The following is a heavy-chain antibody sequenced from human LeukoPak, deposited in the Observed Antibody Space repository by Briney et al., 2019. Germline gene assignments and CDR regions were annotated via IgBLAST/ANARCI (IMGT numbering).Heavy chain of an antibody. J-gene: IGHJ4*02. D-gene: IGHD2-2*01. V-gene: IGHV1-46*01. CDR2: INPSGGST. CDR1: GYTFTSYY. Sequence: ASVKVSCKASGYTFTSYYMHWVRQAPGQGLEWMGIINPSGGSTSYAQKFQGRVSMTRDMSTSTVYMELSSLRSEDTAVYYCAREPQLAIFDYWGQGTLDTVSS. CDR3: AREPQLAIFDY.